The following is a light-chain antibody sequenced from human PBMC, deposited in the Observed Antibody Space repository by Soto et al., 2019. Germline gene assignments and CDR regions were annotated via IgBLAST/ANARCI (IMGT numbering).Light chain of an antibody. CDR1: QSVSSN. V-gene: IGKV3D-15*01. CDR2: GVY. Sequence: EIVMTQSPTILSVSPGERATLSCRASQSVSSNLAWYQQKPGQAPRLLIYGVYTRAPGIPARFSGSGSGTEFTLTISSLQSEDFAVYYCQQRSVWPITFGQGTRLEIK. CDR3: QQRSVWPIT. J-gene: IGKJ5*01.